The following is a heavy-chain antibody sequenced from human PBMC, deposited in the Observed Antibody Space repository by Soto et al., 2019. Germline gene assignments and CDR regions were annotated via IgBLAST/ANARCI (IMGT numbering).Heavy chain of an antibody. V-gene: IGHV3-23*01. CDR2: ISGSGGST. CDR1: EFTFSTYA. CDR3: AKSYSSNWYDYFDY. Sequence: GGSLRLSCAASEFTFSTYAMSWVRQAPGKGLEWVSAISGSGGSTYYADSVKGRFTISRDTPKNTLYLQMNSLRAEDTALYYCAKSYSSNWYDYFDYWGQGTLVTVSS. J-gene: IGHJ4*02. D-gene: IGHD6-13*01.